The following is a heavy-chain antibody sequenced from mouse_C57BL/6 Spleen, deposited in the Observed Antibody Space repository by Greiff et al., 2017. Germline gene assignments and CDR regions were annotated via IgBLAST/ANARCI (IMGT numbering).Heavy chain of an antibody. CDR1: GYTFTTYP. CDR3: AREGYGSSYGFAY. V-gene: IGHV1-47*01. J-gene: IGHJ3*01. D-gene: IGHD1-1*01. CDR2: FHPYNDDT. Sequence: VQLQESGAELVKPGASVKMSCKASGYTFTTYPIEWMKQNHGKSLEWIGNFHPYNDDTKYNEKFKGKATLTVEKSSSTVYLELSRLTSDDSAVYYCAREGYGSSYGFAYWGQGTLVTVSA.